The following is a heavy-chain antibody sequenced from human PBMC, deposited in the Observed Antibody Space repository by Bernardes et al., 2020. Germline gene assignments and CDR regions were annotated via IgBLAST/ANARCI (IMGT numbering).Heavy chain of an antibody. CDR3: AWPLLNYYDSSGYVS. D-gene: IGHD3-22*01. CDR1: GFTFSSYS. CDR2: ISSSSSTI. J-gene: IGHJ4*02. Sequence: GGSLRLSCAASGFTFSSYSMNWVRQAPGKGLEWVSYISSSSSTIYYADSVKGRFTISRDNAKNSLYLQMNSLRAEDTAVYYCAWPLLNYYDSSGYVSWGQGTLVTVSS. V-gene: IGHV3-48*01.